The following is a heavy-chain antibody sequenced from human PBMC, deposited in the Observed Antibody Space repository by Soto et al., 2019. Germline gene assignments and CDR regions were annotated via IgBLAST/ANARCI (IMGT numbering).Heavy chain of an antibody. CDR2: ITGSGGGT. Sequence: EVQLLESGGRLVPPGGSLRLSCAGSRFSFSNYAMTWARQAPGEGLEWVSSITGSGGGTTYADSVKGRFTISRDNSKNILYLQMDSLRADDTAVYYCSTDPNGDYIGAFDNWGQGTMVTVS. D-gene: IGHD4-17*01. V-gene: IGHV3-23*01. CDR1: RFSFSNYA. J-gene: IGHJ3*02. CDR3: STDPNGDYIGAFDN.